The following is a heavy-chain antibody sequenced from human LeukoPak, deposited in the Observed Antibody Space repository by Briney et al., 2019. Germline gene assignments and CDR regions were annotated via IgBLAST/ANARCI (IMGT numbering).Heavy chain of an antibody. Sequence: GGSLRLSCAASGFTFCTYWMHWVRQAPGKGLVWVSRINTEGSTTDYADSVKGRFTISRDSAKNTLYLQMNSLRAEDTAVYYCAREEYTNGYYFDYWGQGTLVTVSS. J-gene: IGHJ4*02. CDR1: GFTFCTYW. CDR2: INTEGSTT. CDR3: AREEYTNGYYFDY. D-gene: IGHD2/OR15-2a*01. V-gene: IGHV3-74*01.